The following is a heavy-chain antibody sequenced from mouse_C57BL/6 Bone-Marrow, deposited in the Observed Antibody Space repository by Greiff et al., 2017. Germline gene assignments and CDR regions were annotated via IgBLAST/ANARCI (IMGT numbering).Heavy chain of an antibody. J-gene: IGHJ4*01. CDR2: INPGSGGT. D-gene: IGHD1-1*01. CDR1: GYAFTNYL. Sequence: QVQLQQSGAELVRPGTSVKVSCKASGYAFTNYLIEWVKQRPGQGLEWIGVINPGSGGTTYNEKFKGKATLTADKSSSTAYMQLSSLTSEDSAVYFCAREGVVGYAMDYWGQGTSVTVSS. V-gene: IGHV1-54*01. CDR3: AREGVVGYAMDY.